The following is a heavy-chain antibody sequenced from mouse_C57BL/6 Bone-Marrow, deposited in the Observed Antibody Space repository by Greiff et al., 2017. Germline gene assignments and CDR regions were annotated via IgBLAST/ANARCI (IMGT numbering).Heavy chain of an antibody. D-gene: IGHD3-2*02. Sequence: ESGPGLVKPSQSLSLTCSVTGYSITSGYYWNWIRQFPGNKLEWMGYISYDGSNNYNPSLKNRISITRDTSKNQFFLKLNSVTTEDTATYYCARALDSSGYLFAYWGQGTLVTVPA. V-gene: IGHV3-6*01. CDR3: ARALDSSGYLFAY. CDR1: GYSITSGYY. CDR2: ISYDGSN. J-gene: IGHJ3*01.